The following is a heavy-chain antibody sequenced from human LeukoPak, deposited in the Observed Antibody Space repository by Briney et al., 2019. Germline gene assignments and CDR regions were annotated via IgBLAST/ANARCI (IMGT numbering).Heavy chain of an antibody. V-gene: IGHV1-2*02. Sequence: ASVTVSCKASGYTFTGYYMHWVRQAPGQGLEWMGWINPNSGGTNYAQKFQGRVTMTRDTSISTAYMELSRLRSDDTAVYYCARATRYYYDSSGYYYIGYWGQGTLVTVSS. CDR1: GYTFTGYY. CDR3: ARATRYYYDSSGYYYIGY. J-gene: IGHJ4*02. CDR2: INPNSGGT. D-gene: IGHD3-22*01.